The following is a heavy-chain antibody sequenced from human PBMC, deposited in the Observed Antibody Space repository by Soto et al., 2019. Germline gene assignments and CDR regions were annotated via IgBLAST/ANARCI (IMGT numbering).Heavy chain of an antibody. D-gene: IGHD3-16*01. V-gene: IGHV4-39*01. CDR1: GGSISSSSYY. Sequence: NPSETLSLTCTVSGGSISSSSYYWGWIRQPPGKGLEWIGSIYYSGSTYYNPSLKSRVTISVDTSKNQFSLKLSSVTAADTAVYYCAVGDYYYYGMDVWGQGTTVTVSS. CDR3: AVGDYYYYGMDV. CDR2: IYYSGST. J-gene: IGHJ6*02.